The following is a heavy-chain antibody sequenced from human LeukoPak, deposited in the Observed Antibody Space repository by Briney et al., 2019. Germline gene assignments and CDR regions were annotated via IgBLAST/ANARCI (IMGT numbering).Heavy chain of an antibody. V-gene: IGHV3-21*04. CDR2: ISSSSSYT. CDR1: GFTFSSYS. J-gene: IGHJ4*02. D-gene: IGHD6-19*01. CDR3: AREIGYSSGWYISGSNYFDY. Sequence: PGGSLRLSCAASGFTFSSYSMNWVRQAPGKGLEWVSSISSSSSYTNYADSVKGRFTISRDNAKNSLYLQMNSLRAEDTAVYYCAREIGYSSGWYISGSNYFDYWGQGTLVTVSS.